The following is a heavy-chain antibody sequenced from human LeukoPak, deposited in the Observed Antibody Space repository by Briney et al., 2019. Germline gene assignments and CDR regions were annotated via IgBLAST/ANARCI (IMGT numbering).Heavy chain of an antibody. CDR1: GGSISSYY. J-gene: IGHJ6*02. Sequence: KPSETLSLTCTVSGGSISSYYWSWIRQPPGKGLEWIGYIYYSGSTNYNPSLKSRVTISVDTSKNQFSLKLSSVTAADTAVNYCPRANSRSIAARPGYYYYGMDVWGQGTTVTVSS. CDR3: PRANSRSIAARPGYYYYGMDV. V-gene: IGHV4-59*01. D-gene: IGHD6-6*01. CDR2: IYYSGST.